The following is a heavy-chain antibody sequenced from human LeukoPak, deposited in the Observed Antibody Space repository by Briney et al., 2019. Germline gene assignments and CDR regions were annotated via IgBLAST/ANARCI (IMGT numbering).Heavy chain of an antibody. CDR3: AKGADSGSYSTLDY. Sequence: GGSLRLSCAASGLTFSSYAMSWVRQAPGEGLEWVSAISGSGGSTYYADSVKGRFTISRDNSKNTLYLQMNSLRAEDTAVYYCAKGADSGSYSTLDYWGQGTLVTVSS. D-gene: IGHD1-26*01. V-gene: IGHV3-23*01. J-gene: IGHJ4*02. CDR2: ISGSGGST. CDR1: GLTFSSYA.